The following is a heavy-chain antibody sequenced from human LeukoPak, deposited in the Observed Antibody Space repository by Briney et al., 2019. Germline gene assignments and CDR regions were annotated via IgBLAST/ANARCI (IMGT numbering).Heavy chain of an antibody. CDR3: SRRAGEYSHPYDY. D-gene: IGHD2-15*01. J-gene: IGHJ4*02. V-gene: IGHV3-53*01. Sequence: GGSLRLSCTISGFTVSSNPWSWVRQAPGKGLEWVSFIYGGGDTHYSDSVKGRFTISRDNSKNTLYLQMNSLRAEDTAIYYCSRRAGEYSHPYDYWGQGTLVTVSS. CDR2: IYGGGDT. CDR1: GFTVSSNP.